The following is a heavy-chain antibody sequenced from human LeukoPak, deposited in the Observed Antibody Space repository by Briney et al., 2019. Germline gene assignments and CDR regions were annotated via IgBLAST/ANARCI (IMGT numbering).Heavy chain of an antibody. CDR1: GGSISSYY. D-gene: IGHD6-19*01. V-gene: IGHV4-59*01. J-gene: IGHJ4*02. CDR3: AGGWYFFDY. Sequence: SETLSLTCTVSGGSISSYYWSWIRQPLGKGLEWIGYIYYSGSTNYNPSLKSRVTISVDTSKNQFSLKLSSVTAADTAVYYCAGGWYFFDYWGQGTLVTVSS. CDR2: IYYSGST.